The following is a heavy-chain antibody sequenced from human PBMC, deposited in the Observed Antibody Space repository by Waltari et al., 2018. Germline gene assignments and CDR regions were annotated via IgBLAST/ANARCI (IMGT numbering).Heavy chain of an antibody. CDR3: AKIWKYQLLILFDY. J-gene: IGHJ4*02. CDR2: ISGSGDNT. Sequence: EVQLLESGGGLVQPGASLRLSCAASGFPFTTYAMSWVRQAPGKGLEWVSGISGSGDNTYYADSVKGRFTISRDNSKSTLYLQMNSLRAEDTAVYYCAKIWKYQLLILFDYWGQGTLVTVSS. CDR1: GFPFTTYA. V-gene: IGHV3-23*01. D-gene: IGHD2-2*01.